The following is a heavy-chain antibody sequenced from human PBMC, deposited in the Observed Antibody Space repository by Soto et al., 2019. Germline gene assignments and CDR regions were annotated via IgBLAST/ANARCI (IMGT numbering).Heavy chain of an antibody. CDR3: AVLSTAAVVDC. D-gene: IGHD6-25*01. CDR2: INQDGSEK. CDR1: GFIFSNFW. Sequence: EEQLVESGGGLVQPGGSLRLSCAASGFIFSNFWINWVRQAPGKGLEWVASINQDGSEKFYVDSVKGRFTFSRDNAKKSLYLQMNSLRAEDPAVNYCAVLSTAAVVDCWGQGNLVNVS. V-gene: IGHV3-7*01. J-gene: IGHJ4*02.